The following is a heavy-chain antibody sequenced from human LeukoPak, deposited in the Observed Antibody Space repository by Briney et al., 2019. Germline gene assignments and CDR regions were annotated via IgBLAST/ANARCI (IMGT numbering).Heavy chain of an antibody. J-gene: IGHJ3*02. D-gene: IGHD3-22*01. CDR3: ARVATDDRRNAFDI. CDR1: GFTFTTYG. CDR2: ITNNGGLT. V-gene: IGHV3-64*01. Sequence: GGSLRLSCAASGFTFTTYGMHWVRQAPGKGLEFVAAITNNGGLTYYVNSVKGRFTISRDNPKNTLYLKMSSLRAEDMAVYYCARVATDDRRNAFDIWGQGTMVTVSS.